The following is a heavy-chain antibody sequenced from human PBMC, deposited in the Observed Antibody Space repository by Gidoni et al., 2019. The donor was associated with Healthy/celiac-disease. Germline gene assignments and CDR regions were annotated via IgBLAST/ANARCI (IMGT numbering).Heavy chain of an antibody. CDR1: GFTLSSYW. CDR2: INSDGSST. Sequence: EVQLVESGGGLVQPGGSLRLSCAASGFTLSSYWMHWVRQAPGKGLVWVSRINSDGSSTSYADSVKGRFTISRDNAKNTLYLQMNSLRAEDTAVYYCARDYDILTGYYPNFDYWGQGTLVTVSS. CDR3: ARDYDILTGYYPNFDY. J-gene: IGHJ4*02. V-gene: IGHV3-74*01. D-gene: IGHD3-9*01.